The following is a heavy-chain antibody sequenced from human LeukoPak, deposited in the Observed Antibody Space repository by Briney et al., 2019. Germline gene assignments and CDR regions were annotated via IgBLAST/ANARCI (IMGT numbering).Heavy chain of an antibody. CDR1: GGSISSFH. CDR2: IYYSGST. CDR3: ATLVRGFTPDN. Sequence: SETLSLTCTVSGGSISSFHWTWIRQPPGKGLEWIGYIYYSGSTNYNPSLKSRVTISVDTSMNQFSLKLSSVTAADTAVYYCATLVRGFTPDNWGQGTLVTVSS. D-gene: IGHD3-10*01. J-gene: IGHJ4*02. V-gene: IGHV4-59*03.